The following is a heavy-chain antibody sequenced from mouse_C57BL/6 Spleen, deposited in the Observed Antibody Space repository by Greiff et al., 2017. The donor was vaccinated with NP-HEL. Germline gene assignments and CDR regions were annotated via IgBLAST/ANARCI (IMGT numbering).Heavy chain of an antibody. D-gene: IGHD1-2*01. CDR2: INPSSGYT. Sequence: QVQLQQSGAELAKPGASVKLSCKASGYTFTSYWMHWVKQRPGQGLEWIGYINPSSGYTKYNQKFKDTATLTADKSSSTAYMQLSSLTYEDSAVYYCAKGLNYGYYAMDYWGQGTSVTVSS. CDR3: AKGLNYGYYAMDY. CDR1: GYTFTSYW. V-gene: IGHV1-7*01. J-gene: IGHJ4*01.